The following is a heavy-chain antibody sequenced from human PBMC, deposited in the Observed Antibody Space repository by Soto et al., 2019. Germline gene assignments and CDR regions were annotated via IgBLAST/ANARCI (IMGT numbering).Heavy chain of an antibody. CDR2: INPTTGGT. CDR3: ARDGQWLVQHWFDP. Sequence: QVYLVQSGAEVKKPGASVKVSCKASGYTFTNYFFHWVRQAPGQGLEWMAMINPTTGGTTYAQKFRGGVAMPRDPSTPSAYRELTSLGSVDPAVYCCARDGQWLVQHWFDPWGQGTLVTVSS. V-gene: IGHV1-46*01. J-gene: IGHJ5*02. CDR1: GYTFTNYF. D-gene: IGHD6-19*01.